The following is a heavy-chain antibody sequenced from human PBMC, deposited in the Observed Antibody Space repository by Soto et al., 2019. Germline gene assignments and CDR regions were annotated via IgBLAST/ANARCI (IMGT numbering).Heavy chain of an antibody. V-gene: IGHV3-23*01. CDR2: ISGSGGST. Sequence: PGGSLRLSCAASGFTFSSYAMSWVRQAPGKGLEWVSAISGSGGSTYYADSVKGRFTISRDISKNTLYLQMSSLRAEDTAIYYCASRYYDFWSGYFGWGQGTLVTVSS. D-gene: IGHD3-3*01. J-gene: IGHJ4*02. CDR3: ASRYYDFWSGYFG. CDR1: GFTFSSYA.